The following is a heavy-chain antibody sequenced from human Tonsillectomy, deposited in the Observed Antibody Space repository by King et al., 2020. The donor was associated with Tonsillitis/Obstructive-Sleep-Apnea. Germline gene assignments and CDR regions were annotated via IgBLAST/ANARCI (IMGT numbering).Heavy chain of an antibody. CDR2: INSDGSST. CDR3: TREEAVTGTGKSYDY. V-gene: IGHV3-74*01. Sequence: VQLVESGGGLVQPGGSLRLSCAASGFTFSSYWIHWVRQAPGKGLVWVSRINSDGSSTSYADSVKGRFTISRDNAKNTLYLQMNSLRAEDTAVYYCTREEAVTGTGKSYDYWGQGTLVTVSS. J-gene: IGHJ4*02. CDR1: GFTFSSYW. D-gene: IGHD6-19*01.